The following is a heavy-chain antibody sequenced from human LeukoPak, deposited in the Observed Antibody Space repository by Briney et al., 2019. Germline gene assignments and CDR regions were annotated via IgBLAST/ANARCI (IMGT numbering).Heavy chain of an antibody. CDR2: INPSGGST. V-gene: IGHV1-46*01. CDR1: GYTFTSYY. CDR3: ARDKGNDLYYYYYGMDV. Sequence: ASVKVSCKASGYTFTSYYMHWVRQAPGQGLEWMGIINPSGGSTSYAQKFQGRVTMTRDASTSTVYMELSSLRSEDTAVYYCARDKGNDLYYYYYGMDVWGQGTTVTVSS. J-gene: IGHJ6*02.